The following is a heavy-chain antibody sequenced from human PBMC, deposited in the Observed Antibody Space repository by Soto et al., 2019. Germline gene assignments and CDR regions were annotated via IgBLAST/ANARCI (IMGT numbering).Heavy chain of an antibody. Sequence: SETXSLTCPVSGGPISSGGYSWSWIRQPPGKGLEWIGYIYHSGSTYYNPSLKSRVTISVDRSKNQFSLKLSSVTAADTAVYYCARGGVDYYDSSGYYFSPYYFDYWGQGTLVTVSS. J-gene: IGHJ4*02. V-gene: IGHV4-30-2*01. CDR2: IYHSGST. CDR1: GGPISSGGYS. D-gene: IGHD3-22*01. CDR3: ARGGVDYYDSSGYYFSPYYFDY.